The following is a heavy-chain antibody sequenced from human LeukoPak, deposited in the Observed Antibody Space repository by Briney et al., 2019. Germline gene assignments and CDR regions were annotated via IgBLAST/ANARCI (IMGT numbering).Heavy chain of an antibody. D-gene: IGHD3-9*01. CDR2: IYPGDSDT. J-gene: IGHJ5*02. CDR3: ARHFNDILPGSNWFAP. CDR1: GYSFTSYW. Sequence: PGESLKISCQGSGYSFTSYWISWVRQMPGKGLEWMGIIYPGDSDTRYSPSFQGQVTISADKSISTPYLQWSSLKASDTAMYYCARHFNDILPGSNWFAPWGQGTLVTVSS. V-gene: IGHV5-51*01.